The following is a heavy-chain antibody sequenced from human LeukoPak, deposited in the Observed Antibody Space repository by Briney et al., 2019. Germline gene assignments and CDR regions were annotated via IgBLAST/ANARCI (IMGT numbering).Heavy chain of an antibody. D-gene: IGHD2-2*01. CDR1: GYTFTSYA. J-gene: IGHJ5*02. CDR3: AREVGYCSSTSCLNWFDP. Sequence: ASVKVSCKASGYTFTSYAVHWVRQAPGQRLEWMGWINAGNGNTKYSQEFQGRVTITRDTSASTAYMELSSLRSEDMAVYYCAREVGYCSSTSCLNWFDPWGQGTLVTVSS. CDR2: INAGNGNT. V-gene: IGHV1-3*03.